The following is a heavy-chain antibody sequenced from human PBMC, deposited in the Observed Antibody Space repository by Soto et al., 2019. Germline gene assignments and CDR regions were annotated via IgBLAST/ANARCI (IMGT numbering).Heavy chain of an antibody. CDR2: VTPDGGT. CDR3: ALHVSCSGGSCQYDAFAI. J-gene: IGHJ3*02. CDR1: GFTVSSHA. Sequence: EVQVLESGGGLVQPGGSLRLSCEGSGFTVSSHAMTWIRQAPGKGPEWDSTVTPDGGTYYADSVKGRFAMSRDTSENILYLQMNSLGAEDTAAYYCALHVSCSGGSCQYDAFAIRGQGTMVTVSS. V-gene: IGHV3-23*01. D-gene: IGHD2-15*01.